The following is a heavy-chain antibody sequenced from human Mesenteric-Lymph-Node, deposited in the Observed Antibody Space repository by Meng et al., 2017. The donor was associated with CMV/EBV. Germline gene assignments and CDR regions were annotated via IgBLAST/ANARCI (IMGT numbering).Heavy chain of an antibody. CDR3: ARDPDWKYFLGRGEGFDV. CDR1: GYTFSGYY. V-gene: IGHV1-2*02. Sequence: ASVKVSCKASGYTFSGYYLHWVRQAPGQGLEWMGWINPNSGGTDSVQRFQGRVTMTRDTSINTAYLELSSLRSDDTAVYYCARDPDWKYFLGRGEGFDVWGQGTMVTVSS. CDR2: INPNSGGT. D-gene: IGHD1-7*01. J-gene: IGHJ3*01.